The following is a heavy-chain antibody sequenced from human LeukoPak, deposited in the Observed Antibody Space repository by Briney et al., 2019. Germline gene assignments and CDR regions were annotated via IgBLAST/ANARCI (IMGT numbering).Heavy chain of an antibody. CDR3: ARAGDSSGYEYYFDY. CDR1: GGSISSYY. D-gene: IGHD3-22*01. Sequence: PSETLSLTCTVSGGSISSYYWSWIRQPAGKGLEWIGRIYTSGSTNYNPSLKSRVTMSVDMSTNQFSLKLSSVTAADTAVYYCARAGDSSGYEYYFDYWGQGTLVTVSS. J-gene: IGHJ4*02. CDR2: IYTSGST. V-gene: IGHV4-4*07.